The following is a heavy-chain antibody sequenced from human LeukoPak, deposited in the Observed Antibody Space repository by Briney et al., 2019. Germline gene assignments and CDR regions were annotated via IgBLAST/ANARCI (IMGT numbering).Heavy chain of an antibody. Sequence: SETLSLTCTVSGVSIISSNYYWGWFRQPPGKGLEWIARVFYTGSTRHNPSLKSRVTISVDTSKNEFSLNLSSATAEDTAVYYCARRLGSSADGILKYYFDYWGQGTLVTVSS. CDR2: VFYTGST. V-gene: IGHV4-39*01. CDR3: ARRLGSSADGILKYYFDY. J-gene: IGHJ4*02. D-gene: IGHD6-13*01. CDR1: GVSIISSNYY.